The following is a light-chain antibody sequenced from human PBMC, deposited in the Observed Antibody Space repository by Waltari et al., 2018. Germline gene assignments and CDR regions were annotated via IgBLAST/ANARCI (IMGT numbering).Light chain of an antibody. Sequence: DIQMTQSPSSLSASVGDRVTITCRANQSIRSYLNWYQQKPGKAPKLLIYAASSLQSGVPSRFRGSGSGTDFTLTISSLQPEDFATYYCQQSYSTPWTFGQGTKVEIK. V-gene: IGKV1-39*01. J-gene: IGKJ1*01. CDR3: QQSYSTPWT. CDR2: AAS. CDR1: QSIRSY.